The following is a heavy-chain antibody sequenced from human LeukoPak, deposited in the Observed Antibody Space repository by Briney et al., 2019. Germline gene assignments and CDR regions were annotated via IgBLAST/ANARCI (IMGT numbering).Heavy chain of an antibody. CDR1: GFTFSSYA. V-gene: IGHV3-23*01. J-gene: IGHJ4*02. CDR3: AKDWRYDYSNYGGDY. CDR2: ISGSGST. D-gene: IGHD4-11*01. Sequence: GGSLRLSCAASGFTFSSYAMGWVRQAPGKGLEWVSAISGSGSTYYADSVEGRFTISRDNSKNTLYLQMNSLRAEDTAVYYCAKDWRYDYSNYGGDYWGQGTLVTVSS.